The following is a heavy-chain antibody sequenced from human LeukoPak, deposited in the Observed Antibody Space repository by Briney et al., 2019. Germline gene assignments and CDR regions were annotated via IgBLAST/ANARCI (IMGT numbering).Heavy chain of an antibody. V-gene: IGHV3-66*02. J-gene: IGHJ3*02. CDR1: GFTVSSNY. CDR2: IYSGGGT. Sequence: PGGSLRLSCAASGFTVSSNYMSWVRQAPGKGLEWVSVIYSGGGTDYADCVKGRFTISRDNSKNTLYLQMNSLRAEDTAVYYCARAVGVTAIHNAFDIWGQGTMVTVSS. D-gene: IGHD2-21*02. CDR3: ARAVGVTAIHNAFDI.